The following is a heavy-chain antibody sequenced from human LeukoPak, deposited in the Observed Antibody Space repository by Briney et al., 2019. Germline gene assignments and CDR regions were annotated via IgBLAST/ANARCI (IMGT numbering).Heavy chain of an antibody. CDR1: GGSISTYY. D-gene: IGHD3-9*01. Sequence: SETLSLTCTVSGGSISTYYWSWIRQPPGKGLEWIGYISYSGSTNYNPSLKSRVTMSVDTSKNQFSLKLSSVTAADTAVYYCAREAHYDILTGFTRSDAFDIWGQGTMVTVSS. CDR3: AREAHYDILTGFTRSDAFDI. J-gene: IGHJ3*02. V-gene: IGHV4-59*12. CDR2: ISYSGST.